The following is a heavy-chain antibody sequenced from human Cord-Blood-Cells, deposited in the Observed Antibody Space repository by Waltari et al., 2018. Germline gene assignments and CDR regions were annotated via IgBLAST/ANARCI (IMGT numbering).Heavy chain of an antibody. D-gene: IGHD2-2*02. CDR2: IYPGDSDT. J-gene: IGHJ4*02. Sequence: EVQLVQSGAEVKKPGESLKIYCKGSGYSFTSYWIGWVRQMPGKGLEWMGIIYPGDSDTRYSPSFQGQVTISADKSISTAYLQWSSLKASDTAMYYCARGNCSSTSCYSYFDYWGQGTLVTVSS. CDR3: ARGNCSSTSCYSYFDY. CDR1: GYSFTSYW. V-gene: IGHV5-51*01.